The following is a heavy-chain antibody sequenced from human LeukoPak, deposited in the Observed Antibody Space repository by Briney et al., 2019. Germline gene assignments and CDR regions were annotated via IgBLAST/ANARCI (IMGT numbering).Heavy chain of an antibody. Sequence: GGSLRLSCAASGFTFSTYSMNWVRQAPGKGLEWVSYISSSRPTIYYADSVRGRFTISRDNAKNSLYLQMNSLRAEDTAVYYCARHSGYCSSTSCYVERFVDFDYWGQGTLVTVSS. CDR3: ARHSGYCSSTSCYVERFVDFDY. CDR1: GFTFSTYS. CDR2: ISSSRPTI. V-gene: IGHV3-48*01. D-gene: IGHD2-2*01. J-gene: IGHJ4*02.